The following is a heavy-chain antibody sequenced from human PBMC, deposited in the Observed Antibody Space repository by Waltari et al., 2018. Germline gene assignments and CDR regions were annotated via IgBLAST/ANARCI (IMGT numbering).Heavy chain of an antibody. Sequence: EVQLVESGGGLVQPGGSLSLSCAASGFSFSSHAMSWVRQALGKGLEWVSGISDSGGTTYSADSVKGRFTISRDNSKNTSYLQLNSLRAEDTAVYYCASHFDYVWGSFRYWGQGTLVTVSS. D-gene: IGHD3-16*02. J-gene: IGHJ4*02. V-gene: IGHV3-23*04. CDR2: ISDSGGTT. CDR3: ASHFDYVWGSFRY. CDR1: GFSFSSHA.